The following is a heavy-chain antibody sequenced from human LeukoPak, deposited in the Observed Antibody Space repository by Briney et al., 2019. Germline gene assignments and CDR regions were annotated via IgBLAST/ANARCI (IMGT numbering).Heavy chain of an antibody. V-gene: IGHV3-23*01. CDR2: ISGSGVST. CDR3: AKSNSYFDY. J-gene: IGHJ4*02. CDR1: GLTFSSYA. D-gene: IGHD1-1*01. Sequence: GGSLRLSCAASGLTFSSYAMTWLRQAPGKGLEWVSSISGSGVSTYYADSVKGRVTIPRDNSKNTVYLQMNSLRADDTAVYYCAKSNSYFDYWGQGTLVTVSS.